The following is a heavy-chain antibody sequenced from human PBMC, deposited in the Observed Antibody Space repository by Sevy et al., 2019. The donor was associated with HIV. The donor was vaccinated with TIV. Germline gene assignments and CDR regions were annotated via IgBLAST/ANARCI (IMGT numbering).Heavy chain of an antibody. J-gene: IGHJ6*02. CDR3: ARDRSYCSGGSCYRYYYGMDV. Sequence: ASVKVSCKASGYTFTGYYMHWVRQAPGQGLEWMGWINPNSGGTNYAQKFQGRVTMTRDTSISTAYMELSRLRSDDTAVYYCARDRSYCSGGSCYRYYYGMDVWGQGTTVTVSS. D-gene: IGHD2-15*01. CDR2: INPNSGGT. CDR1: GYTFTGYY. V-gene: IGHV1-2*02.